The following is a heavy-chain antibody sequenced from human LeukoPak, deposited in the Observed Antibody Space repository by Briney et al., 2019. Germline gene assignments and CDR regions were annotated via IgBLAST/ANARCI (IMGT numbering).Heavy chain of an antibody. J-gene: IGHJ6*03. V-gene: IGHV3-49*03. Sequence: GGSLRLSCTASGFTFGDYALIWSRQAPGKGLEWVGFIRSIHYGGTTEYAASVKGRFTVSRDDSKSIAYLQMNSLKTEDTAVYYCTRSPYLHYYFYYMDVWGKGTTVTVSS. CDR3: TRSPYLHYYFYYMDV. CDR1: GFTFGDYA. CDR2: IRSIHYGGTT.